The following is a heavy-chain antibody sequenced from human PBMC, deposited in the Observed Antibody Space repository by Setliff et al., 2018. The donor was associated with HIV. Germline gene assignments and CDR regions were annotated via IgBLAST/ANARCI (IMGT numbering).Heavy chain of an antibody. V-gene: IGHV5-51*01. J-gene: IGHJ3*02. D-gene: IGHD3-10*01. Sequence: GESLKISCTGSGYSFSSYWIGWVRQMPGKGLEWMGIIYPGDSHTRYSPSFQGQVTISVDKSISTAYLQWSSLKASDTAMYYCARSGRAVGSAGLGAFDIWGQGTRVTVS. CDR2: IYPGDSHT. CDR3: ARSGRAVGSAGLGAFDI. CDR1: GYSFSSYW.